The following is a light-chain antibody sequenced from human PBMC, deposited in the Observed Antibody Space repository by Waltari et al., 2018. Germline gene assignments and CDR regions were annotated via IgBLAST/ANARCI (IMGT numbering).Light chain of an antibody. CDR1: ENVNNY. CDR3: QHNYGTPYS. Sequence: DIQMTQSPSSLPASVGDRVTITCRASENVNNYLNWYQQKPGKAPKLLIYKASTLQSGVPSRFSGSGSGTDYTFTISSLQSEDVATYYCQHNYGTPYSFGQGTKVEIK. CDR2: KAS. J-gene: IGKJ2*03. V-gene: IGKV1-39*01.